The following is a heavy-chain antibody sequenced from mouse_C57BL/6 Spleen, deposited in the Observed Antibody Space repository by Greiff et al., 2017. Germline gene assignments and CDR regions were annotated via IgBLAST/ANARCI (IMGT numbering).Heavy chain of an antibody. Sequence: VQLQQPGAELVMPGASVKLSCKASGYTFTSYWMHWVKQRPGQGLEWIGEIDPSDSYTNYNQKFKGKSTLTVDKSSSTAYMQLSSLTSEDSAVYYWARITTVDYYAMDYWGQGTSVTVSS. CDR1: GYTFTSYW. CDR3: ARITTVDYYAMDY. CDR2: IDPSDSYT. V-gene: IGHV1-69*01. J-gene: IGHJ4*01. D-gene: IGHD1-1*01.